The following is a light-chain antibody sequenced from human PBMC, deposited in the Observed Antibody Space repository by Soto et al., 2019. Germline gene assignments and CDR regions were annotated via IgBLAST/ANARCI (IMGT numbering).Light chain of an antibody. CDR1: SGHRNYE. Sequence: QSVLTQPPSASASLGASVTLTFTLSSGHRNYEVDWSQQRPGKGPRFVMRVGTRGIVGSEGARIPDRFSGLGAGLNRYLTIKNIQEEDESDYHRGADHGSGSNFVYLFGGGTKLTVL. CDR3: GADHGSGSNFVYL. V-gene: IGLV9-49*01. J-gene: IGLJ2*01. CDR2: VGTRGIVG.